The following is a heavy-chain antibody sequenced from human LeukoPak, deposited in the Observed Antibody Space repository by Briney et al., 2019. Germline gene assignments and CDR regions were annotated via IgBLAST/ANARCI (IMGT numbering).Heavy chain of an antibody. CDR3: ARHYVAVPAGFDY. J-gene: IGHJ4*02. D-gene: IGHD6-19*01. CDR2: IYYSGST. Sequence: SETLSLTCTVSGGSISSGSYYWGWIRQPPGKGLEWIGSIYYSGSTYYNPYLKSPVTLSVYTSKYQFYLKLISVTAADTAFYYCARHYVAVPAGFDYWGQGTLVTVSS. CDR1: GGSISSGSYY. V-gene: IGHV4-39*01.